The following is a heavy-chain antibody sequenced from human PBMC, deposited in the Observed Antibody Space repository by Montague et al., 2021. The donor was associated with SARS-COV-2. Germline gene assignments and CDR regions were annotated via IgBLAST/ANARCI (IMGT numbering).Heavy chain of an antibody. D-gene: IGHD2-8*01. CDR3: ARGRPVQGSIRHFESVSSGVLDL. Sequence: SETLSLTCAVYRGSVKSYYWTWIRQAPGKGLAWIGEINHSGTTSYNPSLKSRVTMSVDASKRQSSLRLNSVSAADTAVYFCARGRPVQGSIRHFESVSSGVLDLWGPGSLVIVS. CDR1: RGSVKSYY. CDR2: INHSGTT. V-gene: IGHV4-34*01. J-gene: IGHJ4*03.